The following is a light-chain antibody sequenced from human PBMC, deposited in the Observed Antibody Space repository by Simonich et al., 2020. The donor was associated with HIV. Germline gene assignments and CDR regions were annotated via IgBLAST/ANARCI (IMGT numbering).Light chain of an antibody. J-gene: IGKJ2*01. CDR3: QQYNNWPLF. CDR2: GAS. Sequence: EIVMTQSPATLSVSPGERATLPCRASQSVSSNLAWYQQKPGQASRFLIYGASTRATGIPARFSGSGSGTEFTLTISSMQSEDFAVYYCQQYNNWPLFFGQGTKLEIK. V-gene: IGKV3-15*01. CDR1: QSVSSN.